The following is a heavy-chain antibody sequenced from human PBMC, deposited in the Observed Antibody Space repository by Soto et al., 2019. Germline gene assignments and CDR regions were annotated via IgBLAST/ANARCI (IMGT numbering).Heavy chain of an antibody. V-gene: IGHV1-69*05. CDR1: GGTFSSYA. D-gene: IGHD2-15*01. Sequence: SVKVSCKASGGTFSSYAISWVRQAPGQGLEWMGGIIPIFGSTSYAQKFQGRVTMTRDTSTSTVYMELSSLRSEDTAVYYCARVVVAATPGYYYGMDVWGQGTTVTVSS. CDR2: IIPIFGST. J-gene: IGHJ6*02. CDR3: ARVVVAATPGYYYGMDV.